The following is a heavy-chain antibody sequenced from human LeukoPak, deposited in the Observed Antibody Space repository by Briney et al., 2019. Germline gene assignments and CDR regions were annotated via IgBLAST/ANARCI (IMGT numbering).Heavy chain of an antibody. V-gene: IGHV3-23*01. CDR3: ARKSASGNYPLDY. CDR2: ISADSATT. J-gene: IGHJ4*02. D-gene: IGHD3-10*01. CDR1: GGSISSYY. Sequence: ETLSLTCTVSGGSISSYYWSWIRQPPGKGLEWVSVISADSATTFYADSVKGRFTISRDNAKNTVFLQMSGLRAEDTALYYCARKSASGNYPLDYWGQGTLVTVSS.